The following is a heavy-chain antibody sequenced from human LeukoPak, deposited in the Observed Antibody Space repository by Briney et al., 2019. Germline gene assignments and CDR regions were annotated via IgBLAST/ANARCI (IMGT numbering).Heavy chain of an antibody. J-gene: IGHJ5*02. CDR1: GVTFSNYG. CDR3: AKENVAAALPDNWFDP. Sequence: GGSRRLSCAASGVTFSNYGMNWVRRAPGKGLEWVSGISGRNDVITHYGDSVKGRFTVSRDISKKTVYLQMNRLRAEDTAVYYCAKENVAAALPDNWFDPWGQGTLVTVSS. CDR2: ISGRNDVIT. V-gene: IGHV3-23*01. D-gene: IGHD2-2*01.